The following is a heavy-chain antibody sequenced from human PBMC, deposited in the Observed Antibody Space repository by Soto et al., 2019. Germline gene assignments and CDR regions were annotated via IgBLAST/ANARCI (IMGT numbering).Heavy chain of an antibody. J-gene: IGHJ4*02. CDR1: GFTFSNAW. CDR2: IKSKTDGGTT. Sequence: GGSLRLSCAASGFTFSNAWINWVRQAPGKGLEWVGRIKSKTDGGTTDYAAPVKGRFTISRDDSKNTLYLQMNSLKTEDTAVYYCTTDPYSSSWPTFDYWGQGTLVTVSS. CDR3: TTDPYSSSWPTFDY. D-gene: IGHD6-13*01. V-gene: IGHV3-15*07.